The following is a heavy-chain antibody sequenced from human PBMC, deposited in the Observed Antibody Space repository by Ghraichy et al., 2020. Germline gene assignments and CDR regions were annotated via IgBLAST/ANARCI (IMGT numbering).Heavy chain of an antibody. CDR2: ISGDGSTT. V-gene: IGHV3-74*01. CDR1: GFTFSNYW. J-gene: IGHJ3*02. CDR3: VPNAFDI. Sequence: GGSLRLSCAASGFTFSNYWMHWVRQGPGKGLVWVARISGDGSTTGYADSVEGRFTVSRDNAKSILYLQMNSLSADDTALHYCVPNAFDIWGRGTMVTVSS.